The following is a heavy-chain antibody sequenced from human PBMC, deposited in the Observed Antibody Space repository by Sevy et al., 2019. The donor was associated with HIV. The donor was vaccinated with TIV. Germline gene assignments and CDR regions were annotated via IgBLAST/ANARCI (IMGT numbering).Heavy chain of an antibody. CDR3: ARDHSEAIAAAGLYYYYYMDV. Sequence: ASVKVSCKASGGTFSSYAISWVRQAPGQGLEWMGRIIPIFGTANYAQKFQGRVTITGDESTSTAYMELSSLRSEDTAVYYCARDHSEAIAAAGLYYYYYMDVWGKGTTVTVSS. V-gene: IGHV1-69*13. D-gene: IGHD6-13*01. CDR2: IIPIFGTA. J-gene: IGHJ6*03. CDR1: GGTFSSYA.